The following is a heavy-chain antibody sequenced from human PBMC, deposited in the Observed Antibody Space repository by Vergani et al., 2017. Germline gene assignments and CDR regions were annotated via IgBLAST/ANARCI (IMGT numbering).Heavy chain of an antibody. CDR1: GFTFSSYG. J-gene: IGHJ4*02. V-gene: IGHV3-33*01. Sequence: QVQLVESGGGVVQPGRSLRLSCAASGFTFSSYGMHWVRQAPGKGLEWVAVIWYDGSNKYYADSVKGRFTISRDNSKNTLYLQMNSLRAEDTAVYYWATLLGYFDYWGQGTLVTVSS. CDR2: IWYDGSNK. D-gene: IGHD3-16*01. CDR3: ATLLGYFDY.